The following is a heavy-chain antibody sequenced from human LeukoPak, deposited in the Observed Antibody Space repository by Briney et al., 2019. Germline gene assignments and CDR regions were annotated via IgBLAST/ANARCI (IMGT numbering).Heavy chain of an antibody. V-gene: IGHV1-24*01. CDR2: FDPEDGET. CDR3: ATTKITMIVVVRTGFDY. D-gene: IGHD3-22*01. J-gene: IGHJ4*02. Sequence: ASVKVSCKASGYTFTSYGISWVRQAPGKGLEWMGGFDPEDGETIYAQKFQGRVTMTEDTSTDTAYMELSSLRSEDTAVYYCATTKITMIVVVRTGFDYWGQGTLVTVSS. CDR1: GYTFTSYG.